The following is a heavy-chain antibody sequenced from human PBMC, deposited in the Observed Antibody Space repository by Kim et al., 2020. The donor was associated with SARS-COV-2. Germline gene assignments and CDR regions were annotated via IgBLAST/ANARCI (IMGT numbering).Heavy chain of an antibody. CDR2: ISAYNGNT. J-gene: IGHJ4*02. CDR3: ARGHIPAPYMITFGGVISIGIDY. V-gene: IGHV1-18*01. Sequence: ASVKVSCKASGYTFTSYGISWVRQAPGQGLEWMGWISAYNGNTNYAQKLQGRVTMTTDTSTSTAYMELRSLRSDDTAVYYCARGHIPAPYMITFGGVISIGIDYWGQGTLVTVSS. D-gene: IGHD3-16*02. CDR1: GYTFTSYG.